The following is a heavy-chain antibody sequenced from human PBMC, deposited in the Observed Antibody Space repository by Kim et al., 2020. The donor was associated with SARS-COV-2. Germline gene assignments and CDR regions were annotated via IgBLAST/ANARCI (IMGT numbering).Heavy chain of an antibody. J-gene: IGHJ6*02. CDR2: INPNSGGT. D-gene: IGHD6-13*01. CDR3: ARAQPPYSSSWYESYYYGMDV. V-gene: IGHV1-2*04. Sequence: ASVKVSCKASGYTFTGYYMHWVRQAPGQGLEWMGWINPNSGGTNYAQKFQGWVTMTRDTSISTAYMELSRLRSDDTAVYYCARAQPPYSSSWYESYYYGMDVWGQGTTVTVSS. CDR1: GYTFTGYY.